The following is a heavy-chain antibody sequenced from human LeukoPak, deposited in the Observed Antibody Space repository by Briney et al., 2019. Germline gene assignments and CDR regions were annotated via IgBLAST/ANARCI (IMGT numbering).Heavy chain of an antibody. D-gene: IGHD3-9*01. V-gene: IGHV1-8*01. Sequence: ASVKVSCKASGYTFTSYDINWVRQATGQGLEWMGWMNPNSGNTGYAQKFQGRVTMTRNTSISTAYMELSSLRSEDTAVYYCARALGGRYFDWLLFSHQISDCYIDLWGRRTLVTVSS. CDR3: ARALGGRYFDWLLFSHQISDCYIDL. CDR2: MNPNSGNT. CDR1: GYTFTSYD. J-gene: IGHJ2*01.